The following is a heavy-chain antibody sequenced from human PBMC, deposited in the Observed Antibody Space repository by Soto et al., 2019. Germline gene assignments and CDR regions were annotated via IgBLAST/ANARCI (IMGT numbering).Heavy chain of an antibody. D-gene: IGHD1-7*01. CDR2: ISANNGNT. Sequence: QVQLVQSGPEVKKPGASVKVSCKTSGYTFTSSGISWVRQAPGQGLEWMGWISANNGNTNYAHIVQGRATMTTDTSTSTAYMELRSLRTDDTAVYYCARCGNWNYASDSWGQGTLVTVAS. J-gene: IGHJ4*02. V-gene: IGHV1-18*01. CDR3: ARCGNWNYASDS. CDR1: GYTFTSSG.